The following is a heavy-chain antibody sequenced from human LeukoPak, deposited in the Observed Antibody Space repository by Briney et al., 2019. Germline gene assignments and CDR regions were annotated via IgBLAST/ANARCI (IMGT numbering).Heavy chain of an antibody. J-gene: IGHJ4*02. Sequence: SETLSLTCAVSGYSISSGYYWGWIRQPPGKGLEWIGSIYHSGSTYYNPSLKSRVTISVDTSKNQFSLKLSSVTAADTAVYYCAREKFNYALLHYFDYWGQGTLVTVSS. CDR3: AREKFNYALLHYFDY. D-gene: IGHD2-2*01. CDR2: IYHSGST. CDR1: GYSISSGYY. V-gene: IGHV4-38-2*02.